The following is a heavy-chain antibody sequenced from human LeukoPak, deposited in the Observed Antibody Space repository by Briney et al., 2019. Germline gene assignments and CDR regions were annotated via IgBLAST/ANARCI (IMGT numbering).Heavy chain of an antibody. Sequence: GGSLRLSCAASGFTVSSNCMSWVRQAPGKGLEWVSVIYSGGTTYCADSVKGRFTISRDNSKNTVYLQMNSLRAEDTAVYYCARGSWNCSGGSCYDYWGQGTLVTVPS. CDR1: GFTVSSNC. CDR3: ARGSWNCSGGSCYDY. D-gene: IGHD2-15*01. J-gene: IGHJ4*02. CDR2: IYSGGTT. V-gene: IGHV3-66*02.